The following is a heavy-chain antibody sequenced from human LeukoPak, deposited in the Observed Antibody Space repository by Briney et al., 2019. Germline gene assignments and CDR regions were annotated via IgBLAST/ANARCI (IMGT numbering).Heavy chain of an antibody. CDR1: GGSISSGGYS. J-gene: IGHJ5*02. Sequence: SSQTLSLTCTVSGGSISSGGYSWSWLRQHPGKGLEWIGYIYYSGSTYYNPSLKSRVTISVDTSKNQFSLKLSSVTAADTAVYYYARGESYDFWSGYHNWFDPWGQGTLVTVSS. V-gene: IGHV4-31*03. CDR2: IYYSGST. D-gene: IGHD3-3*01. CDR3: ARGESYDFWSGYHNWFDP.